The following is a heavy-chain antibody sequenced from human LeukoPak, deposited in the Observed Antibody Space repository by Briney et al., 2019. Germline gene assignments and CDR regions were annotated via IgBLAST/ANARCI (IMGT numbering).Heavy chain of an antibody. Sequence: PGGSLRLSCVGSGFSFSSFAMSWLRQPPGKGLAWVSTVSGGGAYTYYADSVKGRFTVSRDDSKRMHFLQMNSLRPEDTALYFCAKRITVSAGYYLDSWGQGTLVTVSS. CDR1: GFSFSSFA. J-gene: IGHJ4*02. V-gene: IGHV3-23*01. CDR2: VSGGGAYT. CDR3: AKRITVSAGYYLDS. D-gene: IGHD2-8*01.